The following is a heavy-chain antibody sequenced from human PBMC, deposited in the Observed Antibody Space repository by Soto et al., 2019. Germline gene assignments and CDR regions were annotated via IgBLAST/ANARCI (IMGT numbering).Heavy chain of an antibody. CDR2: IYYNGSA. V-gene: IGHV4-59*01. J-gene: IGHJ6*02. Sequence: SATRSLTCTVSVGSLSLYYWSWVRQSPGKGLEWLGYIYYNGSATYNPSLRSRATIAIDTSKTQFSLRLTSVTAADTAVYYCARDAGEIWNHIYCYSGKDVWGQRTTVTDSS. D-gene: IGHD3-16*01. CDR1: VGSLSLYY. CDR3: ARDAGEIWNHIYCYSGKDV.